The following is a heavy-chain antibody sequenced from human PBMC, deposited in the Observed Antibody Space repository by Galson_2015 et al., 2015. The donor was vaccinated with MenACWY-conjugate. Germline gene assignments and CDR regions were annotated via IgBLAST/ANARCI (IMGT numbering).Heavy chain of an antibody. J-gene: IGHJ3*01. Sequence: RAISGDSVSSNNAAWTWIRQSPSRGLEWLGRTYYRSKWYNDYAFSLKSRITVNPDTSKNQFSLQLNSVTPEDTAVYYCARWGPSHTAYRPSTDQINDAFDVWGQGTMVTVSS. CDR3: ARWGPSHTAYRPSTDQINDAFDV. CDR2: TYYRSKWYN. D-gene: IGHD2-21*01. CDR1: GDSVSSNNAA. V-gene: IGHV6-1*01.